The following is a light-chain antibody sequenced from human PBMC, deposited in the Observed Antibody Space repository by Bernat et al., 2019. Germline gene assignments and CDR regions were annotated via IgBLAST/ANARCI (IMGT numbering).Light chain of an antibody. CDR2: EVS. CDR1: SSDVGGYNY. V-gene: IGLV2-8*01. CDR3: NSHAGDNNV. J-gene: IGLJ1*01. Sequence: QSALTPPPSASGSPGQSVTISCTGTSSDVGGYNYVSWYQQYPGKAPKLMIYEVSKRPSGVPDRFSGSKSGNTASLTVSGLQAEDEADYYCNSHAGDNNVFGTGTKVTVL.